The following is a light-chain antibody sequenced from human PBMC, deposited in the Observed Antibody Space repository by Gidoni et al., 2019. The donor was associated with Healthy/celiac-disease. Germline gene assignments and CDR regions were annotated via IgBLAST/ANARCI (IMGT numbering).Light chain of an antibody. CDR3: SSYTSSSTRV. J-gene: IGLJ2*01. V-gene: IGLV2-14*01. Sequence: QSALTQPASVSGSPGQSITISSTGTSSDVGGYNYVSWYKQHPVKAPKLMIYEVSNRPSGVSNRFSGSKSGNTASLTISGLQADDEADYYCSSYTSSSTRVFGGGTKLTVL. CDR1: SSDVGGYNY. CDR2: EVS.